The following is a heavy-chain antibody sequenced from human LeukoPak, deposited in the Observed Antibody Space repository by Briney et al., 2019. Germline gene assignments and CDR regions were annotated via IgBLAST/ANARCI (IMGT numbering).Heavy chain of an antibody. D-gene: IGHD3-22*01. CDR3: ARDHPYYYDSSGYPNWFDP. J-gene: IGHJ5*02. CDR1: GFTFSSYA. Sequence: GGSLRLSCAASGFTFSSYAMSWVRQAPGKGLEWVSAISGSGGSTYYADSVKGRFTISRDNSKNTLYLQMNSLRAEDTAVYYCARDHPYYYDSSGYPNWFDPWGQGTLVTVSS. V-gene: IGHV3-23*01. CDR2: ISGSGGST.